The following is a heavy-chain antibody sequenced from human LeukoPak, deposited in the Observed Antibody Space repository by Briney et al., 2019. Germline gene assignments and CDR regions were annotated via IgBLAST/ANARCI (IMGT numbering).Heavy chain of an antibody. Sequence: PSETLSPTCTVSGGPIRNSYWSWVRHSAGTGMQWIGRIHGTLGSTNHNPSLKSRVVMSLDTSSNQFSLRLSAMSAADTATYYCARILDRDIWGQGTLVTVSP. J-gene: IGHJ3*02. V-gene: IGHV4-4*07. CDR1: GGPIRNSY. CDR3: ARILDRDI. CDR2: IHGTLGST. D-gene: IGHD3-3*01.